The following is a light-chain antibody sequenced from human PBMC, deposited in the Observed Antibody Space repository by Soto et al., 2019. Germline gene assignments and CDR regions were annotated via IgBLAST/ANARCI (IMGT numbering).Light chain of an antibody. CDR3: QQYCSLVT. J-gene: IGKJ1*01. CDR1: QSVSSSY. Sequence: EIVLTQSPGTLSLSPGERATLSCRASQSVSSSYLAWYQHKPGRAPRLLIDGASSRATGIPDRFSGSGSGTDVTLTISRLEPEDLAVYYCQQYCSLVTFGQGTKVEIK. V-gene: IGKV3-20*01. CDR2: GAS.